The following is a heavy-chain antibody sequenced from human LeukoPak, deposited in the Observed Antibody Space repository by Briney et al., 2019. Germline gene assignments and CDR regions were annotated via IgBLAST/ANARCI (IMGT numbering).Heavy chain of an antibody. V-gene: IGHV3-23*01. D-gene: IGHD2-2*02. J-gene: IGHJ4*02. CDR1: GFTFSSYG. Sequence: GGSLRLSCAASGFTFSSYGMSWVRQAPGKGLEWVSAISGSGGSTYYADSMKGRFTISRDNSKNTLYLQMNSLRAEDTAVYYCANLYCSSTSCYNYWGQGTLVTVSS. CDR2: ISGSGGST. CDR3: ANLYCSSTSCYNY.